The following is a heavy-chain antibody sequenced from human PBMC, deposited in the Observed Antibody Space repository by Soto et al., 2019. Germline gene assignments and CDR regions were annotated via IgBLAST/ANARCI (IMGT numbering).Heavy chain of an antibody. CDR1: GFTVSSNY. V-gene: IGHV3-66*01. Sequence: EVQLVESGGGLVQPGGSLRLSCAASGFTVSSNYMSWVRQAPGKGLEWVSVIYSGGSTYYADSVKGRFTISRDNSKNTLYLQMNSLRAEDTAVYYCARGPDIVVVPAAPEDAFDIWGQGTMVTVSS. D-gene: IGHD2-2*01. CDR2: IYSGGST. J-gene: IGHJ3*02. CDR3: ARGPDIVVVPAAPEDAFDI.